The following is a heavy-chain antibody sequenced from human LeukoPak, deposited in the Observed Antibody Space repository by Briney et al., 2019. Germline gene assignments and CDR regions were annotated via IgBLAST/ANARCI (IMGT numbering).Heavy chain of an antibody. CDR3: ARDQSSIRGVMFDY. Sequence: GGSLRLSCAASGFTFSSYEMNWVRQAPGKGLEWVSYISSSGSTIYYADSVKGRFTISRGNAKNSLYLQMNSLRAEDTAVYYCARDQSSIRGVMFDYWGQGTLVTVSS. CDR1: GFTFSSYE. V-gene: IGHV3-48*03. D-gene: IGHD3-10*01. CDR2: ISSSGSTI. J-gene: IGHJ4*02.